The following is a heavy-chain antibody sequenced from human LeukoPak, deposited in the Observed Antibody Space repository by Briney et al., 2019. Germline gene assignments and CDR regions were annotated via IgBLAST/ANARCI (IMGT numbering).Heavy chain of an antibody. CDR2: IIPIFGTA. Sequence: SVKVSCKASGGTFSSYAISWVRQAPGQGLEWMGGIIPIFGTANYAQKFQGRVTITADESTSTAYMELSSLRSEDTAVYYCTREESSGFNYFDYWGQGTLVTVST. D-gene: IGHD6-19*01. CDR3: TREESSGFNYFDY. J-gene: IGHJ4*02. CDR1: GGTFSSYA. V-gene: IGHV1-69*13.